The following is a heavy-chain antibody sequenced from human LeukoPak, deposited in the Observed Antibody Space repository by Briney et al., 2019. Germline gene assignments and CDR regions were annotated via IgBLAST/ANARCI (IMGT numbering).Heavy chain of an antibody. D-gene: IGHD3-3*01. V-gene: IGHV4-61*05. CDR1: GGSISSRSYY. Sequence: PSETLSLTCTVSGGSISSRSYYWGWIRQPPGKGLEWIGYIYYSGSTNYNPSLKSRVTISVDTSKNQFSLKLSSVTAADTAVYYCARRVDFWSGYYDAFDIWGQGTMVTVSS. CDR3: ARRVDFWSGYYDAFDI. J-gene: IGHJ3*02. CDR2: IYYSGST.